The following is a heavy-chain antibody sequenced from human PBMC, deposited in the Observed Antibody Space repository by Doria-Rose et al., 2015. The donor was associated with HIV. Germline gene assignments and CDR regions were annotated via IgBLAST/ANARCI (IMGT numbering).Heavy chain of an antibody. D-gene: IGHD3-10*01. V-gene: IGHV3-21*01. CDR2: ISSTSAYI. J-gene: IGHJ4*02. Sequence: VQLVESGGGLVRPGGSLRLSCATSGFTFSSHRINWVRQAPGHGLEWVSSISSTSAYINYADSVRGRFTISRDNARNSLYLQMDSLRAEDTAIYYCATGVTLDYWGQGTLVTVSS. CDR3: ATGVTLDY. CDR1: GFTFSSHR.